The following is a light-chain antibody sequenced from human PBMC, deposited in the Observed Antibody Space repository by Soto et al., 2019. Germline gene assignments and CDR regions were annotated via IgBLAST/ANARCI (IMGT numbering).Light chain of an antibody. V-gene: IGKV3-15*01. CDR3: QQYNDWPRT. CDR2: GAS. Sequence: EIVMTQSPAGLSASPGERATLSCRASQSVSSNLAWYQQKPGQAPRLLIYGASTRATGIPARFSGSGSGTEFTLTISSLQSEDFAVYYCQQYNDWPRTFGQGTKVDIK. CDR1: QSVSSN. J-gene: IGKJ1*01.